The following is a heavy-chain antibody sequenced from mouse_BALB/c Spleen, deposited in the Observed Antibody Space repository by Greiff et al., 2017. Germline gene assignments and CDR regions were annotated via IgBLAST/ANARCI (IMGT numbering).Heavy chain of an antibody. J-gene: IGHJ2*01. CDR3: ARWWVYGNYFDY. D-gene: IGHD2-1*01. V-gene: IGHV1S29*02. Sequence: EVKLMESGPELVKPGASVKISCKASGYTFTDYNMHWVKQSHGKSLEWIGYVYPYNGGTGYNQKFKSKATLTVDNSSSTAYMELRSLTSEDSAVYYCARWWVYGNYFDYWGQGTTLTVSS. CDR1: GYTFTDYN. CDR2: VYPYNGGT.